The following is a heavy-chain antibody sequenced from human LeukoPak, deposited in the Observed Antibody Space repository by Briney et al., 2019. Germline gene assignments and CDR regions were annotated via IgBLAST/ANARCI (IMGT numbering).Heavy chain of an antibody. D-gene: IGHD6-19*01. CDR2: IYYSGST. Sequence: SETLSLTCTVSGGSISSYYWSWIRQPPGKGLEWIGYIYYSGSTNYNPSLKSRVTISADTSKNQFSLKLSSVTAADTAVYYCARWGRYSSGWYLVRNYFDYWGQGTLVTVSS. V-gene: IGHV4-59*01. J-gene: IGHJ4*02. CDR1: GGSISSYY. CDR3: ARWGRYSSGWYLVRNYFDY.